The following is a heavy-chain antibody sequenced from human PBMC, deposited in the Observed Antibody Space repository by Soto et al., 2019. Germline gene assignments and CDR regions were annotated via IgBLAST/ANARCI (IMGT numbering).Heavy chain of an antibody. J-gene: IGHJ2*01. CDR3: ARGGSLYWYFDL. D-gene: IGHD1-26*01. V-gene: IGHV1-3*01. CDR2: INAGNGNT. CDR1: GYTFTDYA. Sequence: ASVKVSGKASGYTFTDYAIHWVRQAPGQRLEWMGWINAGNGNTKYSQKFQGRVTITRDTSASTAYMELSSLRSEDTAVYYCARGGSLYWYFDLWGRGTLVTVSS.